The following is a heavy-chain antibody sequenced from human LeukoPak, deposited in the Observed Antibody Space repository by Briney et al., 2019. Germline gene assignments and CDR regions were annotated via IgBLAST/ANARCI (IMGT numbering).Heavy chain of an antibody. J-gene: IGHJ5*02. CDR2: INPNSGGT. CDR1: GYTFTAYY. D-gene: IGHD2-15*01. CDR3: ARDRYRSGGSCYRWFDP. V-gene: IGHV1-2*02. Sequence: ASVKVSCKASGYTFTAYYMHWVRQAPGQGLEWMGWINPNSGGTNYAQKFQGRVTMTRDTSISTAYMELSRLTSDDTAVYYCARDRYRSGGSCYRWFDPWGQGTLVTVSS.